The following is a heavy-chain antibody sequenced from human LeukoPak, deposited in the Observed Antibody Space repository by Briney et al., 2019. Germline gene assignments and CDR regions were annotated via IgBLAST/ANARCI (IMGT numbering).Heavy chain of an antibody. V-gene: IGHV4-39*07. CDR3: ARGDLPPSRIWFGELLPDY. CDR1: GGSISSNRYN. CDR2: IFHRGTT. J-gene: IGHJ4*02. D-gene: IGHD3-10*01. Sequence: PSETLSLTCTVSGGSISSNRYNWAWIRQSPGKGLEWIGSIFHRGTTYYNPSLKSRVTISVDTSKNQFSLKLSSVTAADTAVYYCARGDLPPSRIWFGELLPDYWGQGTLVAVSS.